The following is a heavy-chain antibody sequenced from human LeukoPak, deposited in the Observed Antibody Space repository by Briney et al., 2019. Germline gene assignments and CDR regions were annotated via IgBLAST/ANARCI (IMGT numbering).Heavy chain of an antibody. J-gene: IGHJ1*01. CDR1: GYTFTSYY. Sequence: GASVKVSCKASGYTFTSYYMHWVRQAPGQGLEWMGGIIPIFGTANYAQKFQGRVTITTDESTSTAYMELSSLRSEDTAVYYCARDPYYYYDSSGYQLRDFQHWGQGTLVTVSS. CDR2: IIPIFGTA. CDR3: ARDPYYYYDSSGYQLRDFQH. V-gene: IGHV1-69*05. D-gene: IGHD3-22*01.